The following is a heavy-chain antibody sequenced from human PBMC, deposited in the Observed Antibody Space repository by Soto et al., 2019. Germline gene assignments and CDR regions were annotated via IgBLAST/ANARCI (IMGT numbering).Heavy chain of an antibody. Sequence: QVQLQESGPGLVKPSGTLSLTCDVSGGSITNTNWWSWVRQSPGKGLEWIGEIYYSGTTKYNPPLKSRVTISVDKSKKQGSLNLMSVTAADTAMYYCARTNYDNCGCLDSWCQGTRVTVSS. CDR3: ARTNYDNCGCLDS. CDR1: GGSITNTNW. CDR2: IYYSGTT. J-gene: IGHJ4*02. D-gene: IGHD3-22*01. V-gene: IGHV4-4*02.